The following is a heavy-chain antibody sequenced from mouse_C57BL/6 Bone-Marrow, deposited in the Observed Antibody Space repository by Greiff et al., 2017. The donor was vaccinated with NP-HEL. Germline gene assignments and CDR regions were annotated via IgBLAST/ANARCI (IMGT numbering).Heavy chain of an antibody. CDR1: GFTFSDYG. V-gene: IGHV5-17*01. D-gene: IGHD2-2*01. CDR2: ISSGSSTI. J-gene: IGHJ2*01. Sequence: EVKLEESGGGLVKPGGSLKLSCAASGFTFSDYGMHWVRQAPEKGLEWVAYISSGSSTIYYADTVKGRFTISRDNAKNTLFLQMTSLRSEDTAMYYCARRPGYDDKDYFDYGGQGTTLTVSS. CDR3: ARRPGYDDKDYFDY.